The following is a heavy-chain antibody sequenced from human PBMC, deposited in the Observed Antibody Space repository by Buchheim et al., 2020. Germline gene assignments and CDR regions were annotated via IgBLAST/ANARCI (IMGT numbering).Heavy chain of an antibody. CDR2: ISSSGSTK. D-gene: IGHD1-1*01. CDR1: GFTFSSFE. Sequence: EVQLVESGGGLVLPGGSLRLSCAVAGFTFSSFEMNWVRQAPGKGLEWVSYISSSGSTKYYADSVKGRFTIPRDNAENSMYLQMNSLRVEDTAAYYCASLKGRTGTGYGMDVWGQGT. J-gene: IGHJ6*02. CDR3: ASLKGRTGTGYGMDV. V-gene: IGHV3-48*03.